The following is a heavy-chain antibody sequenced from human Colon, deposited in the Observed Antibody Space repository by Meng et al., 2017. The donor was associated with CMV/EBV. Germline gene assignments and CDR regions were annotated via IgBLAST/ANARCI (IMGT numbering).Heavy chain of an antibody. J-gene: IGHJ4*02. CDR1: SGSLSGYY. CDR3: ASGRSIVGATSLDY. Sequence: SETLSLTCAVYSGSLSGYYWAWIRQPPGKGLEWIGEINQSGSTYYNPSLKSRVTTSVDTSTNQISLKLTSMTAADTAVYYCASGRSIVGATSLDYWCPGTLFTFSS. V-gene: IGHV4-34*01. D-gene: IGHD1-26*01. CDR2: INQSGST.